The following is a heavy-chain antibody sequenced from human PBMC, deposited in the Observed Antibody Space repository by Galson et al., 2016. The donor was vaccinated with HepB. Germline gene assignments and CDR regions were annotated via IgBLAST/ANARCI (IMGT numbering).Heavy chain of an antibody. Sequence: SLRLSCAASGFTFSNYAMSWVRQAPGKGLEWVSATSGSGGSTYYADSVKGRFTISRDNSKNTLYLQMNSLRAEDTAAYYCVKQDRWVRGVGLLKYYLDYWGQGTRLT. CDR1: GFTFSNYA. D-gene: IGHD3-10*01. CDR3: VKQDRWVRGVGLLKYYLDY. CDR2: TSGSGGST. J-gene: IGHJ4*02. V-gene: IGHV3-23*01.